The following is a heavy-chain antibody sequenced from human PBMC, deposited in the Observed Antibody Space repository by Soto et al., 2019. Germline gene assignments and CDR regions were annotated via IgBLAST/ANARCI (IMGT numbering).Heavy chain of an antibody. Sequence: QVQLVQSGAEVQKPGSSVKVSCKASGGTFSSYGISWVRQAPGQGLEWMGGIIPMFATSNYAQKFQGRVTITPDESTSTGYVELSSLRSEDTAVYYCARVNASGCDGALNYYFDGMDVWGQGTTVTVSS. V-gene: IGHV1-69*01. J-gene: IGHJ6*02. D-gene: IGHD6-19*01. CDR3: ARVNASGCDGALNYYFDGMDV. CDR1: GGTFSSYG. CDR2: IIPMFATS.